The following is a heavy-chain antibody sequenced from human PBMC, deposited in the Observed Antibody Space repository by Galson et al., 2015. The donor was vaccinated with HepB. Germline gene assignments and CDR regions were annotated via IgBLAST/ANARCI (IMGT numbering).Heavy chain of an antibody. Sequence: LRLSCAASGFTFSSYAMSWVRQAPGKGLEWVSAISGSGASTYYADSVKGRFTISRDNSKNTLYLQMNSLRAEDTAIYYCAKAYGDCYSSCYNDYWGQGTLVTVSS. CDR2: ISGSGAST. J-gene: IGHJ4*02. CDR3: AKAYGDCYSSCYNDY. CDR1: GFTFSSYA. D-gene: IGHD2-21*02. V-gene: IGHV3-23*01.